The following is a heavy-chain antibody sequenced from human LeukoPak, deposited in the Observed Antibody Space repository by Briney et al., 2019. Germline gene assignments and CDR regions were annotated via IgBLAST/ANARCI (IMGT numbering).Heavy chain of an antibody. J-gene: IGHJ4*02. D-gene: IGHD6-6*01. V-gene: IGHV3-7*01. Sequence: GGSLRLSCAASGFTFSSYWMSWVRQAPGKGLEWVANIKQDGSEKYYVDSVKGRFTISRDNAKNSLYLQMNSLRAEDTAVCYCARAPIAALYYFDYWGQGTLVTVSS. CDR1: GFTFSSYW. CDR2: IKQDGSEK. CDR3: ARAPIAALYYFDY.